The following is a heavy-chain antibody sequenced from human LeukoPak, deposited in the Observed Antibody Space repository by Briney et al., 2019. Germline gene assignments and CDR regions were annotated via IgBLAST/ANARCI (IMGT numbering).Heavy chain of an antibody. CDR2: ISAYNGNT. J-gene: IGHJ4*02. CDR1: GYTFSSYG. V-gene: IGHV1-18*01. Sequence: ASVKVSCKASGYTFSSYGISWVRQAPGQGLEWMGWISAYNGNTNYAQKFQGRVTITTDTSTTTAYMELRSLRSDDTAVYYCAREQDGYSGSADYWGQGTLVTVSS. CDR3: AREQDGYSGSADY. D-gene: IGHD5-12*01.